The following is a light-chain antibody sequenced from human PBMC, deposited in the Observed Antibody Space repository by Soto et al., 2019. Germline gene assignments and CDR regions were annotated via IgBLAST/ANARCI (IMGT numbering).Light chain of an antibody. CDR3: QHYDHLPPLS. V-gene: IGKV1-33*01. CDR2: DAS. J-gene: IGKJ4*01. Sequence: DIQMTQSPSSLSASVGDRVTITCQASQDIKNYLNWYQQIPGKAPILLIYDASILKAGVPSRFSGSGSGTHFTFTISSLQPEDVATYYCQHYDHLPPLSFGGGTKVEIK. CDR1: QDIKNY.